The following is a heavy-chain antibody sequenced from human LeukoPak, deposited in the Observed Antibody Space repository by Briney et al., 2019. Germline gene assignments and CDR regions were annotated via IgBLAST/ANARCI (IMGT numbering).Heavy chain of an antibody. J-gene: IGHJ5*02. CDR2: MYTSGST. D-gene: IGHD6-6*01. Sequence: SETLSLTCTVSGGSISSFSWNWIRQPAEKGLEWIGRMYTSGSTNYNTSLKSRVTISVDTSQNQFSLKVNSVTAADTAVYYCAREVSLISSIGDWFDPWGQGILVTVSS. CDR1: GGSISSFS. V-gene: IGHV4-4*07. CDR3: AREVSLISSIGDWFDP.